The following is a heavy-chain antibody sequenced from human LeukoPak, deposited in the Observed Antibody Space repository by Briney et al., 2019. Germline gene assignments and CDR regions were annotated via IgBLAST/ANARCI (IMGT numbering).Heavy chain of an antibody. Sequence: GGSLRLSCAASGFTFTNYAMTWVRQAPGKGLEWVSVIYSGGSTYYADSVKGRFTISRDNSKNTLYLQMNSLRAEDTAVYYCARARYSFAVDYWGQGTLVTVSS. D-gene: IGHD5-18*01. CDR1: GFTFTNYA. V-gene: IGHV3-53*01. CDR3: ARARYSFAVDY. CDR2: IYSGGST. J-gene: IGHJ4*02.